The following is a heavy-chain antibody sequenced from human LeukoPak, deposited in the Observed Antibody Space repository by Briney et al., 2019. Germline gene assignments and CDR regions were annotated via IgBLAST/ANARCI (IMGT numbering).Heavy chain of an antibody. CDR1: GGSFSGYY. Sequence: PSETLSLTCAVYGGSFSGYYWSWIRQPAGKGLEWIGRIYTSGSTNYNPSLKSRVTMSVDTSKNQFSLKLSSVTAADTAVYYCARTRESGYSYGNDAFDIWGQGTMVTVSS. CDR2: IYTSGST. CDR3: ARTRESGYSYGNDAFDI. D-gene: IGHD5-18*01. J-gene: IGHJ3*02. V-gene: IGHV4-59*10.